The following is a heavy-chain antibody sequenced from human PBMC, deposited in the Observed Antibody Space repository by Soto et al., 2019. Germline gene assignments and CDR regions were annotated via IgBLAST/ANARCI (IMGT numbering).Heavy chain of an antibody. CDR2: IYYSGST. CDR1: GGSVSSGSYY. J-gene: IGHJ4*02. Sequence: PSETLSLTCTVSGGSVSSGSYYWSWIRQPPGKGLEWIGYIYYSGSTNYNPSLKSRVTISVDTSKNQFSLKLSSVTAADTAVYYCARVRWLQLPYFDYWGQGTLVTVSS. D-gene: IGHD5-12*01. V-gene: IGHV4-61*01. CDR3: ARVRWLQLPYFDY.